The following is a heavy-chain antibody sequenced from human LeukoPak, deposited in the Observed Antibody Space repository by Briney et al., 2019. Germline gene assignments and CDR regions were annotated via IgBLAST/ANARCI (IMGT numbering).Heavy chain of an antibody. Sequence: ASVKVSFKASGYTFTSYGINWVRQAPGQGLEWMGWISAYNGNTNYAQKLQGRVTMTTDTSTSTAYMELRSLRSDDTAVYYCAREVAVAGYFDYWGQGTLVTVSS. CDR2: ISAYNGNT. J-gene: IGHJ4*02. CDR3: AREVAVAGYFDY. V-gene: IGHV1-18*01. CDR1: GYTFTSYG. D-gene: IGHD6-19*01.